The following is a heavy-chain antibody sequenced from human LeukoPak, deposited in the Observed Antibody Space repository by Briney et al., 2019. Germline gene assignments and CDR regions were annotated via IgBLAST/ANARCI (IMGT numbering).Heavy chain of an antibody. V-gene: IGHV4-59*01. CDR1: GGSISSYY. Sequence: SETLSLTCTVSGGSISSYYWSWIRQPPGKGLEWIGYIYYSGSTNYNPSLKSRVTISVDTSKNQFSLKLSSVTAADTAVYYCARTWFGELLPDYYYYGMDVWGQGTTVTVSS. D-gene: IGHD3-10*01. CDR3: ARTWFGELLPDYYYYGMDV. CDR2: IYYSGST. J-gene: IGHJ6*02.